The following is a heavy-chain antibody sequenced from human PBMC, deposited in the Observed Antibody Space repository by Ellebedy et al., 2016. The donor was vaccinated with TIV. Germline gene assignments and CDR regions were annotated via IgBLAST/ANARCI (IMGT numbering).Heavy chain of an antibody. D-gene: IGHD6-6*01. CDR3: ASSKEYSSSSGVLDV. J-gene: IGHJ6*04. CDR1: GFTFSDYY. Sequence: GGSLRLSXAASGFTFSDYYMSWIRQAPGKGLEWVSYISSSGSTIYYADSVKGRFTISRDNAKNSPYLQMNSLRAEDTAVYYCASSKEYSSSSGVLDVWGKGTTVTVSS. CDR2: ISSSGSTI. V-gene: IGHV3-11*01.